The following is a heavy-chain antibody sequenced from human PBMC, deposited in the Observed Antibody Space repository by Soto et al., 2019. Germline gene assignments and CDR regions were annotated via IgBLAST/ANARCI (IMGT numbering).Heavy chain of an antibody. CDR2: TIPMFAAT. CDR3: ARGGIVAVPAALSSYDDYTNYRCAS. D-gene: IGHD4-4*01. J-gene: IGHJ5*02. CDR1: GGSFSDFA. Sequence: QVQLAQSGAEVRKPGSSVKVSCRASGGSFSDFAFSWVRQAPGQGLEWMGGTIPMFAATKYAQRFQGRITLNAAASTRTVYLALSSLTSDDSAVYYCARGGIVAVPAALSSYDDYTNYRCASWGQGTLVSVSS. V-gene: IGHV1-69*01.